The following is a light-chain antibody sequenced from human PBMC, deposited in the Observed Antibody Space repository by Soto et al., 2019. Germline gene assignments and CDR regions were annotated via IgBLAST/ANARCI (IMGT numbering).Light chain of an antibody. Sequence: QSALTQPASVSGSPGQSITISCTGTSSDIGAYNFVSWYQHHPGKAPKLLIYEVAYRPSGISNRFSGSKSGNTASLTISGLQAEDEADYYCSSYTSSSTLFGGGTKLTVL. CDR3: SSYTSSSTL. CDR1: SSDIGAYNF. CDR2: EVA. J-gene: IGLJ2*01. V-gene: IGLV2-14*01.